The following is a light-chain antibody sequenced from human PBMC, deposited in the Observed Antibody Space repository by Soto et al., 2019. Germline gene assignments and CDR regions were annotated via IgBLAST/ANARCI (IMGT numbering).Light chain of an antibody. V-gene: IGLV2-14*01. CDR3: SSYTSGSTLPWV. CDR2: EVS. Sequence: QSVLTQPASVSGSPGQSITISCTGTSSDVGGYNYVSWYQQHPGKAPKLMIYEVSNRPSGVSNRFSGSKSGNTASLTIFGLQLEDEAVYYCSSYTSGSTLPWVFGTGTKVTV. CDR1: SSDVGGYNY. J-gene: IGLJ1*01.